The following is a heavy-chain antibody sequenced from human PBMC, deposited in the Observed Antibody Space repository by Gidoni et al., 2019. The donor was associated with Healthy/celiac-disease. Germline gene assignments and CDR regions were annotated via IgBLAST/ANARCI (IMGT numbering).Heavy chain of an antibody. CDR1: GGSISSSNW. V-gene: IGHV4-4*02. CDR3: ARESNYYDSSGYPTGGYYGMDV. CDR2: IYHSGST. D-gene: IGHD3-22*01. Sequence: QVPLQESGPGLVKPSGTLSLTCAVSGGSISSSNWWRWVPQPPGKGLEYIGEIYHSGSTNYNPSLKSRVTMSVDRSKNQCSLKLSYVTAADTAVYYCARESNYYDSSGYPTGGYYGMDVWGQGTTVTVSS. J-gene: IGHJ6*02.